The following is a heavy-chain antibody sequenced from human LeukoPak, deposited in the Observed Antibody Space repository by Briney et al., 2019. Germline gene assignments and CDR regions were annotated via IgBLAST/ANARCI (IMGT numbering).Heavy chain of an antibody. V-gene: IGHV3-21*01. CDR1: GFTFDDYG. J-gene: IGHJ4*02. CDR3: ARARRSSSWRTFDY. D-gene: IGHD6-13*01. Sequence: GGSLRLSCAASGFTFDDYGMSWVRQAPGKGLEWVSSISSSSSYIYYADSVKGRFTISRDNAKNSLYLQVNSLRAEDTAVYYCARARRSSSWRTFDYWGQGTLVTVSS. CDR2: ISSSSSYI.